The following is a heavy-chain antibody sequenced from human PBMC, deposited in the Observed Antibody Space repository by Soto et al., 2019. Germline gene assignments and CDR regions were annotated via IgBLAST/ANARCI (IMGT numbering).Heavy chain of an antibody. V-gene: IGHV1-69*01. CDR2: IIPLFGTA. CDR1: GVTFSSET. Sequence: QVQLVQSGAEVKKPGSSVNVSCKASGVTFSSETISWVRKAPGQGLEWVGGIIPLFGTANYAQKFQGRVTITADESTSTLYIELSSLRSDDTAVYYCATELGDNPASPFDSWGQGTLVTVSS. J-gene: IGHJ4*02. D-gene: IGHD2-21*01. CDR3: ATELGDNPASPFDS.